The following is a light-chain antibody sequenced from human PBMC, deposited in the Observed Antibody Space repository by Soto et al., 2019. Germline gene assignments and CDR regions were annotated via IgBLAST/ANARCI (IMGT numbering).Light chain of an antibody. CDR2: GAF. V-gene: IGKV3-20*01. J-gene: IGKJ1*01. Sequence: DILLTQSPGTLSSSPGERATLTCRASQSVSNQFLAWYQQKPGQAPRLLIYGAFRRATGIPDRFSGSGSGTEFTLTISRLEPEDFAVYYCQQYGASPQTFGRGTKLDFK. CDR1: QSVSNQF. CDR3: QQYGASPQT.